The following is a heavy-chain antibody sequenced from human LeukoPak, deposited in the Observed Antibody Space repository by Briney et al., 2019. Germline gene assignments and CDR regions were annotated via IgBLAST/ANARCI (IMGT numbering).Heavy chain of an antibody. CDR3: ARPFQDLDKGTFFYFFDF. CDR1: GASVTMGSYY. D-gene: IGHD2/OR15-2a*01. CDR2: FHFSGST. J-gene: IGHJ4*02. V-gene: IGHV4-39*01. Sequence: PSETLSLTCSVSGASVTMGSYYWAWIRQPPGKGLEWTGTFHFSGSTYYNPSLKSRVTISVDTSKNSVSLMLRSVTAADTAVYFCARPFQDLDKGTFFYFFDFWGQGILVTVSS.